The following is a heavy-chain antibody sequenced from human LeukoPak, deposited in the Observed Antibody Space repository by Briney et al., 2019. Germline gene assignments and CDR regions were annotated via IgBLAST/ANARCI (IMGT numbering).Heavy chain of an antibody. J-gene: IGHJ4*02. V-gene: IGHV4-38-2*02. CDR1: GYSISSGYY. CDR3: ARDRLGGIQPWTDY. D-gene: IGHD5-18*01. CDR2: IYHSGST. Sequence: PSETLSLTCTVSGYSISSGYYWGWIRQPPGKGLEWIGSIYHSGSTYYNPSLKSRVTISVDTSKNQFSLKLSSVTAADTAVYYCARDRLGGIQPWTDYWGQGTLVTVSS.